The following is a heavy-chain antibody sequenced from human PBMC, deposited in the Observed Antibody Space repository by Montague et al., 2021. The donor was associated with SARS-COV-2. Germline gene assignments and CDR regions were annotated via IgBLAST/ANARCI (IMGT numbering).Heavy chain of an antibody. CDR1: GDSITNYY. CDR2: IYYSGGANYYPSRGT. V-gene: IGHV4-59*01. Sequence: SETLSLTCTVSGDSITNYYWSWIRQSPGKGLEYIGYIYYSGGANYYPSRGTNYNPSFESRVAISLDTSKNQSSLNLSSVTTADTAVYNCARGSGYSGYALDDWGQGTLVTASS. CDR3: ARGSGYSGYALDD. J-gene: IGHJ4*02. D-gene: IGHD5-12*01.